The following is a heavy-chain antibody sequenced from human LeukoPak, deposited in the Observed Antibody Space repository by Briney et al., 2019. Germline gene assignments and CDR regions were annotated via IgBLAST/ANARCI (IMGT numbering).Heavy chain of an antibody. J-gene: IGHJ4*02. Sequence: PSETLSLTCTVSGFSISSYYWSWVRQRPGKGLEWIAYIHFSGDTNYSPSFKSRLTTSVDTSKNLFSLNLNSVTAADTAVYYCVRDRWLDYWGQGIQVTVSS. D-gene: IGHD3-10*01. CDR2: IHFSGDT. V-gene: IGHV4-59*01. CDR1: GFSISSYY. CDR3: VRDRWLDY.